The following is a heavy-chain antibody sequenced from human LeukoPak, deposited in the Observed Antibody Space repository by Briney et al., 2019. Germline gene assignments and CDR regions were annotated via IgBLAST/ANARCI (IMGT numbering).Heavy chain of an antibody. V-gene: IGHV4-59*01. J-gene: IGHJ4*02. D-gene: IGHD5-24*01. CDR2: IYYSGST. Sequence: PSETLSLTCSVSGGSISNYYWSWIRQPPGKGLEWIGYIYYSGSTNYNPSLKSRVTISVDTSTNQFSLMLSSVTTADTAVYYCARGKATTKDYWGQGTLVTVSS. CDR1: GGSISNYY. CDR3: ARGKATTKDY.